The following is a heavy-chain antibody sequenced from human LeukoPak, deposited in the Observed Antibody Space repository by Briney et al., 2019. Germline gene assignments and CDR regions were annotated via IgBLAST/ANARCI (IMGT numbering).Heavy chain of an antibody. CDR3: ARSPPFGSGSYYSWGDFFDS. J-gene: IGHJ4*02. D-gene: IGHD3-10*01. CDR1: GDSISTYS. Sequence: PSETLSLTCNVSGDSISTYSWNWIRQPPGKGLEWIGYFYYSGSTNYNPSLKSRVTISLDTSKNQFSLKLSSVTVADTAVYYCARSPPFGSGSYYSWGDFFDSWGQGTLVTVSS. CDR2: FYYSGST. V-gene: IGHV4-59*01.